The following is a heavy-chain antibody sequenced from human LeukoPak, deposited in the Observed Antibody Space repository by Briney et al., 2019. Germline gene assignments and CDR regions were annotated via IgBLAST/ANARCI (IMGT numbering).Heavy chain of an antibody. CDR1: GFTVSSNY. CDR2: IYSGGST. CDR3: ARLMVRGAFYYYYYMDV. J-gene: IGHJ6*03. V-gene: IGHV3-66*02. D-gene: IGHD3-10*01. Sequence: HTGGSLGLSCAASGFTVSSNYMSWVRQAPGKGLEWVSVIYSGGSTYYADSVKGRFTISRDNSKNTLYLQMNSLRAEDTAVYYCARLMVRGAFYYYYYMDVWGKGTTVTVSS.